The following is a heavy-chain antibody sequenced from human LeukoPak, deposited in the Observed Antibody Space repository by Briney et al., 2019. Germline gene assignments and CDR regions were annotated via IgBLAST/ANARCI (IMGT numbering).Heavy chain of an antibody. CDR3: ARQTGTYDLDY. V-gene: IGHV3-33*01. CDR1: GFTFSNFG. D-gene: IGHD3-10*01. Sequence: GRSLRLSCAASGFTFSNFGMHWVRQAPGEGLEWVAVIWHDGRNQHYADSVKGRFTISRDNSKGTLYPQMNSLRVEDTAVYYCARQTGTYDLDYWGQGTLVTVSS. J-gene: IGHJ4*02. CDR2: IWHDGRNQ.